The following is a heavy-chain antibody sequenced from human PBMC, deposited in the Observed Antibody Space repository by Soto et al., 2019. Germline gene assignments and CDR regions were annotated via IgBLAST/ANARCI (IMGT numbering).Heavy chain of an antibody. CDR3: ARVSCRFPSWNYVAWFDP. CDR1: GYTFTSYG. Sequence: ASVKVSCKASGYTFTSYGISWVRQAPGQGLEWMGWISAYNGNTNYAQKLQGRVTMTTDTSTSTAYMELRSLRSDDTAVYYCARVSCRFPSWNYVAWFDPWGQGTLVTVSS. D-gene: IGHD1-7*01. J-gene: IGHJ5*02. CDR2: ISAYNGNT. V-gene: IGHV1-18*01.